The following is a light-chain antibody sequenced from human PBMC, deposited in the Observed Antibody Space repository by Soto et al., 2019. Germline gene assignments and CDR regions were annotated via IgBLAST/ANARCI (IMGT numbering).Light chain of an antibody. Sequence: DIQMTQSPSTLSASVGDRVTITCRASQSISGSLAWYQQKPGKAPKLLIYEASNLKSGVLSRFSGSGSGTEYTLTISSLQPDDCASYYCQQYNGYWTFGQGTRVEIK. V-gene: IGKV1-5*03. CDR3: QQYNGYWT. CDR1: QSISGS. J-gene: IGKJ1*01. CDR2: EAS.